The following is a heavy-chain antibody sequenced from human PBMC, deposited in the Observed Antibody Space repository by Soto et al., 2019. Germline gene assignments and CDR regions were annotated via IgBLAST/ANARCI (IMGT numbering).Heavy chain of an antibody. Sequence: SETLSLTCAVYGASFSGYYWSWIRQPPGKGLEWFGEINPSGRTNYNPSLKSRVTISVDTSKNQFALKLSSVTAADTAVYYCARKGGQVRGVIRTYYYYYMDVWGKGTTVTVSS. D-gene: IGHD3-10*01. CDR2: INPSGRT. V-gene: IGHV4-34*01. CDR1: GASFSGYY. CDR3: ARKGGQVRGVIRTYYYYYMDV. J-gene: IGHJ6*03.